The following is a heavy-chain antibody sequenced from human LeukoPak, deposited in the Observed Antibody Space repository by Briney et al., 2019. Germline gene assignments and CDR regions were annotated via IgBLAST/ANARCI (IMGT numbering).Heavy chain of an antibody. D-gene: IGHD5-12*01. J-gene: IGHJ4*02. CDR2: IYPGDSDT. CDR3: AGGGTAGYSGYDY. CDR1: GYSFTSYW. V-gene: IGHV5-51*01. Sequence: GSLKISCKGSGYSFTSYWIGWVRQIPGKGLEWMGIIYPGDSDTTYSPSFQGQVTISADKSISTAYLQWSSLKASDTAMYYCAGGGTAGYSGYDYWGQGTLVTVSS.